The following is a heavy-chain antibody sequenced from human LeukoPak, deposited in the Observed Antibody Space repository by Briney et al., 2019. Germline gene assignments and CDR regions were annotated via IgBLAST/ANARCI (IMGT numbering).Heavy chain of an antibody. D-gene: IGHD3-16*01. CDR3: AREGGAGGYFDY. CDR2: IKQDGSEK. Sequence: WGSLRLSCAGSGFTFSSHWMSWVRQAPGKGLEWVANIKQDGSEKYFVDSVKGRFTISRDNAKNSLYLQMNSLRAEDTAVYYCAREGGAGGYFDYWGQGTLVTVSS. CDR1: GFTFSSHW. V-gene: IGHV3-7*03. J-gene: IGHJ4*02.